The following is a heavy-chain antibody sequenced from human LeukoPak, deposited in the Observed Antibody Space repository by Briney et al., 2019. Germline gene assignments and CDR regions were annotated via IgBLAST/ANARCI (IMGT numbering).Heavy chain of an antibody. J-gene: IGHJ4*02. CDR1: GFTFTSYS. V-gene: IGHV3-23*01. CDR3: AKGGKWDVTPFDY. CDR2: ISGGGGST. Sequence: GGSLRLSCAASGFTFTSYSMNWVRQAPGKGLEWVSTISGGGGSTYYADSVKGRSTISRDNSKNTLYLQVKSLRAEDTAVYYCAKGGKWDVTPFDYWGQGTLVTVSS. D-gene: IGHD1-26*01.